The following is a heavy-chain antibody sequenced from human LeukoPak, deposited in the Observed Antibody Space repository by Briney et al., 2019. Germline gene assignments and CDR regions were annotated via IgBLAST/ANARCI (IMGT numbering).Heavy chain of an antibody. V-gene: IGHV4-59*08. CDR3: ARRIAVAGTHDY. J-gene: IGHJ4*02. CDR1: GGSISSYY. Sequence: SETLSLTCTVSGGSISSYYWSWIRQPPGKGLEWIGYIYYSGSTNYNPSLKSRVPISVDPSKNQFSLKLSSVTAPDTAVYYCARRIAVAGTHDYWGQGTLVTVSS. CDR2: IYYSGST. D-gene: IGHD6-19*01.